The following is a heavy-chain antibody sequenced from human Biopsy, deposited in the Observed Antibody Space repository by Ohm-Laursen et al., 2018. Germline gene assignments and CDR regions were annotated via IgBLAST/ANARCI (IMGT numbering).Heavy chain of an antibody. J-gene: IGHJ4*02. CDR3: ARGEVTFGELIVSLDS. CDR1: GYNFISYS. CDR2: IRPLNGDT. Sequence: ASVKVSCKTSGYNFISYSINWVRQAPGQGLEWMGWIRPLNGDTKYGQKFKDRVTMTTDTSTSTVYMELTSLRSDDTAVYYCARGEVTFGELIVSLDSWGQGTLVTVSS. V-gene: IGHV1-18*01. D-gene: IGHD3-16*02.